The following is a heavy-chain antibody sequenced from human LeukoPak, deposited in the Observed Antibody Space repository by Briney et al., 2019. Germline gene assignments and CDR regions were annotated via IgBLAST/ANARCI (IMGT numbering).Heavy chain of an antibody. V-gene: IGHV4-39*07. Sequence: SETLSLTCTVSSGSISTSNYYWGWVRQPPGKALEWIGNIFYSGSTYYSPSLKSRVTISLDTSRNQFSLKLNSVTAADTAVYYCARISRYYDILTGYYGPFDYWGQGTLVTVSS. CDR1: SGSISTSNYY. CDR2: IFYSGST. J-gene: IGHJ4*02. D-gene: IGHD3-9*01. CDR3: ARISRYYDILTGYYGPFDY.